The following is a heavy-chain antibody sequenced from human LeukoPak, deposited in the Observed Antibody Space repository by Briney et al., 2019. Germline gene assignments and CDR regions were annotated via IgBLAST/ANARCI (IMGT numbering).Heavy chain of an antibody. D-gene: IGHD3-10*01. CDR3: ARDRLLWFGELLPDAFDI. Sequence: GGSLRLSCAASGFTFSSYAMHWVRQAPGKGLEWVAVISYDGSNKYYADSVKGRFTISRDSSKNTLYLQMNSLRAEDTAVYYCARDRLLWFGELLPDAFDIWGQGTMVTVSS. V-gene: IGHV3-30-3*01. J-gene: IGHJ3*02. CDR2: ISYDGSNK. CDR1: GFTFSSYA.